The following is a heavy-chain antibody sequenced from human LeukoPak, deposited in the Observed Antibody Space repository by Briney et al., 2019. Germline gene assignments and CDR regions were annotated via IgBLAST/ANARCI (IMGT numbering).Heavy chain of an antibody. CDR3: ARLCSSWNYYYYYMDV. V-gene: IGHV4-34*01. D-gene: IGHD6-13*01. J-gene: IGHJ6*03. CDR1: GGSFSGYY. Sequence: KPSETLSLTCAVYGGSFSGYYWSWIRQPPGKGPEWIGEINHSGSTNYNPSLKSRVTISVDTSKNQFSLKLSSVTAADTAVYYCARLCSSWNYYYYYMDVWGKGTTVTISS. CDR2: INHSGST.